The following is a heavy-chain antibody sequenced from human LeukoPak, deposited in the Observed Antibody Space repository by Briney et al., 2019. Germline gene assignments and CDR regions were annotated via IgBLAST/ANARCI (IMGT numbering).Heavy chain of an antibody. Sequence: PSETLSLTCTVSGGSISSYYWSWIRQPPGKGLEWIGYIYTSGSTNYNPSLKSRVTISVDTSKNQFSLKLSSVTAADTAVYYCARLRGDSSGNWFDLWGQGTLVTVSS. V-gene: IGHV4-4*09. CDR1: GGSISSYY. J-gene: IGHJ5*02. CDR2: IYTSGST. CDR3: ARLRGDSSGNWFDL. D-gene: IGHD3-22*01.